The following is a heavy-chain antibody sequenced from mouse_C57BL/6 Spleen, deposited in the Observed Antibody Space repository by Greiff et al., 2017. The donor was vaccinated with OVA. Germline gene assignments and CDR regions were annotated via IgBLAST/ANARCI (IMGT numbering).Heavy chain of an antibody. D-gene: IGHD2-3*01. CDR2: IYPGDGDT. V-gene: IGHV1-80*01. Sequence: QVQLKESGAELVKPGASVKISCKASGYAFSSYWMNWVKQRPGKGLEWIGQIYPGDGDTNYNGKFKGKATLTADKSSSTAYMQLSSLTSEDSAVYFCARSGGYYALDYWGQGTTLTVSS. CDR1: GYAFSSYW. J-gene: IGHJ2*01. CDR3: ARSGGYYALDY.